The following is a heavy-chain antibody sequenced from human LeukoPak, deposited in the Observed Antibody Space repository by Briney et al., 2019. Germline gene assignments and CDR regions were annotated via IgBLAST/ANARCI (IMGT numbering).Heavy chain of an antibody. J-gene: IGHJ4*02. V-gene: IGHV3-66*04. CDR3: AKHDLWFGELAFDY. CDR2: IDSGGST. Sequence: GGSLRLSCVASGFTVRSNYMSWVRQAPGKGLEWVSVIDSGGSTYYADSVKGRFTISRDNSKNTLYLQMNSLRAEDTAVHYCAKHDLWFGELAFDYWGQGTLVTVSS. CDR1: GFTVRSNY. D-gene: IGHD3-10*01.